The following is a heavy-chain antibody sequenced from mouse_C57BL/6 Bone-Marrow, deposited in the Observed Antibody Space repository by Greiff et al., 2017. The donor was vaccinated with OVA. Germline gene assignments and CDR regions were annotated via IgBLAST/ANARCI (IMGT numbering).Heavy chain of an antibody. J-gene: IGHJ4*01. CDR1: GYTFTSYD. CDR3: AKLIYYGNYDAMDY. D-gene: IGHD2-1*01. Sequence: QVQLKESGPELVKPGASVKLSCKASGYTFTSYDINWVKQRPGQGLEWIGWIYPRDGSTKYNEKFKCKATLTVDTSSSTAYMELHSLTSEDSAVYFCAKLIYYGNYDAMDYWGQGTSVTVSS. V-gene: IGHV1-85*01. CDR2: IYPRDGST.